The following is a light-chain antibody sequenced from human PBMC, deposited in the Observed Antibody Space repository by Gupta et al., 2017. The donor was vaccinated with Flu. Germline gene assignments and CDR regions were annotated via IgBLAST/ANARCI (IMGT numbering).Light chain of an antibody. J-gene: IGLJ1*01. V-gene: IGLV2-11*01. Sequence: QSAPTQPRSVTASPGQSVTISCTGTSNDVGGYNRVSWYEQRPGKAPKLILYDVTERPSGVPDRFSGSKSGNTAPLTISGLQADDEADYYCSSHAGRVTWVFGTGTTVTVL. CDR2: DVT. CDR3: SSHAGRVTWV. CDR1: SNDVGGYNR.